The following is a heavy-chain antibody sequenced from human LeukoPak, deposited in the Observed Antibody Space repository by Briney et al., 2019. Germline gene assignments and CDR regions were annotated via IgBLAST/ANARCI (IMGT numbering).Heavy chain of an antibody. CDR1: GYTFTGYY. J-gene: IGHJ6*02. V-gene: IGHV1-2*06. D-gene: IGHD2-2*01. Sequence: ASVKVSCKASGYTFTGYYMHWVRQAPGQGLEWMGRINPNSGGTNYAQKFQGRVTMTRDTSISTAYMELSSLRSEDTAVYYCARDHCSSTSCPLGYYYYGMDVWGQGTTVTVSS. CDR2: INPNSGGT. CDR3: ARDHCSSTSCPLGYYYYGMDV.